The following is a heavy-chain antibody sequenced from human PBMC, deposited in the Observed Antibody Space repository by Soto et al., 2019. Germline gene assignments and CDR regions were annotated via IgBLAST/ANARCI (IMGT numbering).Heavy chain of an antibody. CDR3: ARSAGERYCSGGSCYSDYYYYGMDV. V-gene: IGHV5-51*01. J-gene: IGHJ6*02. D-gene: IGHD2-15*01. Sequence: HGESLKISCKGSGYSFTSYWIGWVRQMPGKGLEWMGIIYLGDSDTRYSPSFQGQVTISADKSISTAYLQWSSLKASDTAMYYCARSAGERYCSGGSCYSDYYYYGMDVWGQGTTVTVSS. CDR1: GYSFTSYW. CDR2: IYLGDSDT.